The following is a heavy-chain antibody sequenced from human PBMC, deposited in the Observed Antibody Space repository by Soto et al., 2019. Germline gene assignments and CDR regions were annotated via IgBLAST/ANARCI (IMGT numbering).Heavy chain of an antibody. D-gene: IGHD1-1*01. V-gene: IGHV4-30-4*01. Sequence: QVQLQESGPGLVKPSQTLSLTCTVSGGSISSDYYYWSCLRQPTGQGLEWISYNYYSGSTYYNPSLKRRVIISVDTSKNHFSLQISSVTAADTAVYYCARENRVLTGLDYWGQGTLVTVSS. CDR1: GGSISSDYYY. CDR3: ARENRVLTGLDY. J-gene: IGHJ4*02. CDR2: NYYSGST.